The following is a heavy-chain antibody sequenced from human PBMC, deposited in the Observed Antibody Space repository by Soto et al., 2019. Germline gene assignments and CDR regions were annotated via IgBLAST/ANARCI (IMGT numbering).Heavy chain of an antibody. V-gene: IGHV4-4*02. J-gene: IGHJ5*02. Sequence: LETLSLTCAVSGGSISSSNWWSWVRQPPGKGLEWIGEIYHSGSTNYNPSLKSRVTISVDKSKNQFSLKLSSVTAADTAVYYCARDFGPYDSSGYYKTYNWFDPWGQGTLVTVSS. CDR3: ARDFGPYDSSGYYKTYNWFDP. D-gene: IGHD3-22*01. CDR1: GGSISSSNW. CDR2: IYHSGST.